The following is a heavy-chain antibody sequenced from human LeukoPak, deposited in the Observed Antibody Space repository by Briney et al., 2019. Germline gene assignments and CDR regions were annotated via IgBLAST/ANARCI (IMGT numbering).Heavy chain of an antibody. CDR2: INHCGST. CDR1: GGSFTDYY. V-gene: IGHV4-34*01. CDR3: ARGGGGSSGYYYGY. J-gene: IGHJ4*02. Sequence: SETLSLTCAVYGGSFTDYYWSWVRQPPGKGLEWIGEINHCGSTNYNPSLESRVIISVDTSKNQFSLKLRSVTAADTAAYYCARGGGGSSGYYYGYWGQGTVVTVSS. D-gene: IGHD3-22*01.